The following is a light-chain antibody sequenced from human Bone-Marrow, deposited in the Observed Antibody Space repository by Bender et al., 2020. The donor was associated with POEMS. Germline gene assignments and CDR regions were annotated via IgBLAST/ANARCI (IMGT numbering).Light chain of an antibody. CDR3: SSYTSRNTLI. CDR2: TNN. V-gene: IGLV1-44*01. CDR1: GSNIGGYP. Sequence: QSELTQPPSASGTPGQRVTISCSGSGSNIGGYPVNWYQQLPGTAPRLLIYTNNERPSGVSNRFSGSKSGNTASLTISGLQAEDESDYYCSSYTSRNTLIFGGGTKLTVL. J-gene: IGLJ2*01.